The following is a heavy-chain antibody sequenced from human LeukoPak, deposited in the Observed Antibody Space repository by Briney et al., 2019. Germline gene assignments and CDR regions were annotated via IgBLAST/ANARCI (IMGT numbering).Heavy chain of an antibody. CDR1: GFTFTTYA. D-gene: IGHD2-15*01. Sequence: GGSLRLSCAASGFTFTTYAMNWVRQAPGRGLEWVSSIEPSGFTIFYANSVKGRFTISRDNAKNSLYLQMNSLRAEDTAVYSCARGADGVSSNSRGWFDPWGQGTLVTVSS. J-gene: IGHJ5*02. V-gene: IGHV3-21*01. CDR3: ARGADGVSSNSRGWFDP. CDR2: IEPSGFTI.